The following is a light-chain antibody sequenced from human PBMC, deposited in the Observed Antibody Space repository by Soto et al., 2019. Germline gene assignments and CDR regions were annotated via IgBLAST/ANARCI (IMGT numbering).Light chain of an antibody. CDR1: QGIRNY. J-gene: IGKJ4*01. CDR3: QYLNSFPLT. CDR2: LAS. Sequence: IQLTQSPSSLSASVGDRVTITCRASQGIRNYLPWYQQKPGKAPNLLIYLASTLQGGVPSRFSGSGSGTDFSLTISSLQPEDVATYYCQYLNSFPLTFGGGTKVELK. V-gene: IGKV1-9*01.